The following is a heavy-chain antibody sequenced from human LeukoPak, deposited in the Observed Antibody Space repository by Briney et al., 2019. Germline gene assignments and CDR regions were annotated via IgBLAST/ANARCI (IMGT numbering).Heavy chain of an antibody. V-gene: IGHV3-23*01. D-gene: IGHD5-18*01. CDR2: ISGSGGST. CDR1: GFTFSSYA. J-gene: IGHJ4*02. Sequence: GGSLRLSCAASGFTFSSYAMSWVRQAPGKGLEWVSAISGSGGSTYYADSVKGRFTISRDNSKNTLYLQMNSLRAEDTAVYYCAKGLRGYSYGYADCWGQGTLVTVSS. CDR3: AKGLRGYSYGYADC.